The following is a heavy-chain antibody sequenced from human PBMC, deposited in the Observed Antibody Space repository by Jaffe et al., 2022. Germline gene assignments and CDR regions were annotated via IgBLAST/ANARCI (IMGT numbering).Heavy chain of an antibody. D-gene: IGHD6-19*01. J-gene: IGHJ4*02. V-gene: IGHV4-39*01. CDR3: ARHVWGSSGWDDSYYFDY. CDR2: IYYSGST. Sequence: QLQLQESGPGLVKPSETLSLTCTVSGGSISSSSYYWGWIRQPPGKGLEWIGSIYYSGSTYYNPSLKSRVTISVDTSKNQFSLKLSSVTAADTAVYYCARHVWGSSGWDDSYYFDYWGQGTLVTVSS. CDR1: GGSISSSSYY.